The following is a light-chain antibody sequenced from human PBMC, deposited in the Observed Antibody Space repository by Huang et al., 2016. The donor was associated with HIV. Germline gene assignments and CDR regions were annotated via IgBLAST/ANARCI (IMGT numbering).Light chain of an antibody. CDR1: QNIGSY. V-gene: IGKV1-39*01. Sequence: DIQMTQSPSSLSASVGDRLTITCRASQNIGSYLHWYQQKPGKGPNLVIYSASTLQNGVPSSFSGSGSGTDVTLTINKLQPEDFATYYCQQSYNPPLTFGGGTKVDIK. CDR3: QQSYNPPLT. J-gene: IGKJ4*01. CDR2: SAS.